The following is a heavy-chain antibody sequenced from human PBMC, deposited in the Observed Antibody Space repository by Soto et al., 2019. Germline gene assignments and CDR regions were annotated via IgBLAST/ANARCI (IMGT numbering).Heavy chain of an antibody. J-gene: IGHJ5*02. CDR1: GLTFSSYS. CDR3: ARDLMTTLNWFDP. V-gene: IGHV3-21*01. D-gene: IGHD4-17*01. CDR2: ISSSSYI. Sequence: GGSLRLSCAASGLTFSSYSMNWVRQAPGKGLEWVSSISSSSYIYYADSVKGRFTISRDNAKNSLYLQMNSLRAEDTAVYYCARDLMTTLNWFDPWGQGTLVTVSS.